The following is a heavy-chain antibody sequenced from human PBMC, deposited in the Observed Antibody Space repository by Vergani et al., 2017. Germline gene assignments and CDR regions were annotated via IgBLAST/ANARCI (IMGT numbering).Heavy chain of an antibody. D-gene: IGHD6-19*01. CDR3: AGHSTVEWLVKLGWIDP. J-gene: IGHJ5*02. V-gene: IGHV4-39*01. Sequence: QLQLQESGPGLVKPSATLSLTFSVSGASIRSSNYYWGWIRQPPGKGLEWIASIYYSWSTYYNPSLKNRVTISVDTSKNQFSLKLSSVTAADTAVYFCAGHSTVEWLVKLGWIDPWGQGILVTVSS. CDR1: GASIRSSNYY. CDR2: IYYSWST.